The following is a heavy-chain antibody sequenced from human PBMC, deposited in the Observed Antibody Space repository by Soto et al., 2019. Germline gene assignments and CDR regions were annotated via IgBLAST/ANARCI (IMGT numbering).Heavy chain of an antibody. J-gene: IGHJ5*02. V-gene: IGHV1-69*01. CDR3: ARDQNYYDSSGYSPFDP. Sequence: QVQLVQSGAEVKKPGSSVKVSCKTSGYIFNIYAINWARQAPGQGLEWMGGIIPIFDSATYAQKFQGRVTITADESTSTGYMELSSLRFEDTAVYYCARDQNYYDSSGYSPFDPWGQGTLVTVSS. CDR2: IIPIFDSA. CDR1: GYIFNIYA. D-gene: IGHD3-22*01.